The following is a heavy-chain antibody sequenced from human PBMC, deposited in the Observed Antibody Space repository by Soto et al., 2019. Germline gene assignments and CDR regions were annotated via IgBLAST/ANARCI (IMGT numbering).Heavy chain of an antibody. CDR3: VKEGTQLWLIPFDY. CDR1: GFTFSSYG. D-gene: IGHD5-18*01. Sequence: GGSLRLSCAASGFTFSSYGMHWVRQAPGKGLEYVSAISSNGGSTYYADSVKGRFTISRDNSKNTLYLQMSSLRAEDTAVYYCVKEGTQLWLIPFDYWGQGTLVTVSS. J-gene: IGHJ4*02. CDR2: ISSNGGST. V-gene: IGHV3-64D*08.